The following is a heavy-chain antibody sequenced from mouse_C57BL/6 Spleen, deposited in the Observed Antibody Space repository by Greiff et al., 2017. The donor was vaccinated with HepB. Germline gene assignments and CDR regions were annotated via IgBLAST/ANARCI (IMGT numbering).Heavy chain of an antibody. Sequence: ESGPGLVKPSQSLSLTCSVTGYSITSGYYWNWIRQFPGNKLEWMGYISYDGSNNYNPSLKNRISITRDTSKNQFFLKLNSVTTEDTATYYCARDALNYYGSEGFAYWGQGTLVTVSA. CDR2: ISYDGSN. CDR1: GYSITSGYY. V-gene: IGHV3-6*01. J-gene: IGHJ3*01. CDR3: ARDALNYYGSEGFAY. D-gene: IGHD1-1*01.